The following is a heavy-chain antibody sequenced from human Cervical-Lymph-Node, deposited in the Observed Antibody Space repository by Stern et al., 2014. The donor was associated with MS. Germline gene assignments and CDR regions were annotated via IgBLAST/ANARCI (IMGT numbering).Heavy chain of an antibody. CDR1: GYTFTSYA. J-gene: IGHJ4*02. Sequence: QVQLVQSGAEVKKPGASVKVSCKASGYTFTSYAMHWVRQAPGQRLEWMGWINAGNGNTKYSQKFQGRVTITRDTSASTAYMELSSLRSEDTAVYYCARDGIMITFGGVMGFDYWGQGTLVTVSS. CDR3: ARDGIMITFGGVMGFDY. CDR2: INAGNGNT. D-gene: IGHD3-16*01. V-gene: IGHV1-3*01.